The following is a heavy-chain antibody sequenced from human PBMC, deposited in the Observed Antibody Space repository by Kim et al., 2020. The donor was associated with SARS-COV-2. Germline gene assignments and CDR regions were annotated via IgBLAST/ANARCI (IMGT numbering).Heavy chain of an antibody. CDR3: TRDLPEDVNSSAGLLFDF. CDR1: GYNFNSFG. J-gene: IGHJ4*02. D-gene: IGHD6-25*01. V-gene: IGHV1-18*01. Sequence: ASVKVSCKASGYNFNSFGITWVRQAPGQGLEWMGWISGFNGTTSYAQKFQGRVTMTTDTSTGTAYMDLKSLRSEDTAVYFCTRDLPEDVNSSAGLLFDFWGQGTLVTVSS. CDR2: ISGFNGTT.